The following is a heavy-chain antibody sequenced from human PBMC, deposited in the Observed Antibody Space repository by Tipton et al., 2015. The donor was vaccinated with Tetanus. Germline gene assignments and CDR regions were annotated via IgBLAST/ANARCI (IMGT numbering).Heavy chain of an antibody. CDR1: GFTFSSYA. D-gene: IGHD3-3*02. V-gene: IGHV3-23*01. CDR3: ARAISSPYYFDY. Sequence: SLRLSCAASGFTFSSYAMSWVRQAPGKGLEWVSAISGSGGSTYYADSVKGRFTISRDNSKNTLYLQMNSLRAEDTAVYYCARAISSPYYFDYWGQGTLVTVSS. CDR2: ISGSGGST. J-gene: IGHJ4*02.